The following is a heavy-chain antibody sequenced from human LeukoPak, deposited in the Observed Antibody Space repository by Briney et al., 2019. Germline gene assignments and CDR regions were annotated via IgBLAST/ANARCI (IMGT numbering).Heavy chain of an antibody. Sequence: GGSLRLSCEGSAFIFSGHWMNWVRQTPGKGLEWVAVISYDGSNKYYADSVKGRFTISRDNSKNTLYLQMNSLRAEDTAVYYCAKEDWNYGGFDYWGQGTLVTVSS. CDR1: AFIFSGHW. D-gene: IGHD1-7*01. V-gene: IGHV3-30*18. CDR3: AKEDWNYGGFDY. J-gene: IGHJ4*02. CDR2: ISYDGSNK.